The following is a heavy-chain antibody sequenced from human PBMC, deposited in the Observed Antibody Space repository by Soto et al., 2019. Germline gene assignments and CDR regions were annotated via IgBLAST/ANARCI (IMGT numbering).Heavy chain of an antibody. V-gene: IGHV3-23*01. D-gene: IGHD3-22*01. CDR2: MSGPGGTT. J-gene: IGHJ4*02. CDR1: RFTFSNYA. CDR3: ARDSQGIYPKYYFDY. Sequence: EVQLLESGGGLVQPGGSLTLSCAGSRFTFSNYAMTWVRQAPDTGLEWVSSMSGPGGTTYYADSVKGRFTISRDNSKNTLYLHMNSLRAEDTALYYCARDSQGIYPKYYFDYWGQGTLVTVSS.